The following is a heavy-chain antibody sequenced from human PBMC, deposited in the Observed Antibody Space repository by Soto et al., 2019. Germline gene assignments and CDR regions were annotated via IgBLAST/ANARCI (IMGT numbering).Heavy chain of an antibody. CDR1: GYSFTSYW. V-gene: IGHV5-10-1*01. D-gene: IGHD2-2*01. CDR2: IDPSDSYT. J-gene: IGHJ5*02. CDR3: ARQDCSSTSCYGSNWFDP. Sequence: PGESLKISCKGPGYSFTSYWISWVRQMPGKGLEWMGRIDPSDSYTNYSPSFQGHVTIPADKSISTAYLQWSSLKASDTAMYYCARQDCSSTSCYGSNWFDPWGQGTLVTVSS.